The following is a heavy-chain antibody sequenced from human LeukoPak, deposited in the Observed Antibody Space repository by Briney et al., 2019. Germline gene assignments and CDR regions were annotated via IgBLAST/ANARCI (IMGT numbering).Heavy chain of an antibody. CDR1: GGSISSYY. CDR3: ARDRGSGWYVY. D-gene: IGHD6-19*01. J-gene: IGHJ4*02. CDR2: IDTSGNT. V-gene: IGHV4-4*07. Sequence: SETLSLTCTVSGGSISSYYWSWIRQPAGKGLEWIGRIDTSGNTNYEPSLKSRITMSVDTSKNQFSLKLSSVTAADTAVYYCARDRGSGWYVYWGQGTLVTVSS.